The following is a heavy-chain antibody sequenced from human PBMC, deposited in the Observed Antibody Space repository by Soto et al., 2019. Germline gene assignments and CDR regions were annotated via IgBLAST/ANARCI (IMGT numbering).Heavy chain of an antibody. CDR2: IYYSGST. CDR3: ARDWDGHHNWFAP. J-gene: IGHJ5*02. D-gene: IGHD1-26*01. V-gene: IGHV4-59*01. CDR1: GGSISSYC. Sequence: SETLSLTCTVSGGSISSYCWSVIRQPPGKGLEWIGYIYYSGSTNYNPSLKSRVTISVDTSKNQFSLKLSSVTAADTAVYYCARDWDGHHNWFAPWGQGTLVTVSS.